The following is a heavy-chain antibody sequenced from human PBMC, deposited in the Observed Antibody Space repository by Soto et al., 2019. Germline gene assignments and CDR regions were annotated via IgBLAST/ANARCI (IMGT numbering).Heavy chain of an antibody. Sequence: QVQLVQSGAEVKKPGASVKVSCKASGYTFTSYGISWVRQAPGQGLEWMGWISAYNGNTNYAQKLQGRVTMTTVTATTTGYMELRSMRSDDKGVYYWSRGVGCSSTSCYRVEVDLPFDYWGQGTLVTVSS. CDR2: ISAYNGNT. CDR3: SRGVGCSSTSCYRVEVDLPFDY. V-gene: IGHV1-18*01. J-gene: IGHJ4*02. CDR1: GYTFTSYG. D-gene: IGHD2-2*02.